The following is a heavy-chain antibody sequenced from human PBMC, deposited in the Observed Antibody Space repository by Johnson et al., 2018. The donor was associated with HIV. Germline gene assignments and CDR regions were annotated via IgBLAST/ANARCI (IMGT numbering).Heavy chain of an antibody. CDR3: ARACRDGYTCDVFDI. V-gene: IGHV3-66*01. D-gene: IGHD5-24*01. CDR1: GFTVSSNY. J-gene: IGHJ3*02. CDR2: IYSGGST. Sequence: VQLVESGGGLVQPGGSLRLSCAASGFTVSSNYMSWVRQAPGKGLEWVSVIYSGGSTNYADSVKGRFTISRDNSKNTLYLQMNSLRAEDTAVYYCARACRDGYTCDVFDIWGQGTVVTVSS.